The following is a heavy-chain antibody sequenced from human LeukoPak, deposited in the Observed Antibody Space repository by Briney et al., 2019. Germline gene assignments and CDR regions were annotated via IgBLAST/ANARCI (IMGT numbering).Heavy chain of an antibody. CDR1: GYTFTSYY. J-gene: IGHJ5*02. CDR2: INPSGGST. Sequence: ASVKVSCKASGYTFTSYYMHWVRQAPGQGLEWMGIINPSGGSTSYAQKFQGRVTMTRDTSISTAYMELSRLRSDDTAVYYCARDGCSGGSCYHVNWFDPWGQGTLVTVSS. D-gene: IGHD2-15*01. CDR3: ARDGCSGGSCYHVNWFDP. V-gene: IGHV1-46*01.